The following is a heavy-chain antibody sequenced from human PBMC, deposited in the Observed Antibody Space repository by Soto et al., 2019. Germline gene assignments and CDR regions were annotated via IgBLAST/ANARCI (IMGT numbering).Heavy chain of an antibody. CDR2: LSYDGSIK. Sequence: GGSLRLSCAASGFTFSSYGMHWVRQAPGKGLECVAVLSYDGSIKYYADSVKGRFTISRDNSKNTLYLQMNSLRAEFTAVYHCAKGYQGYYYYGMDVWGQGTTVTVSS. CDR1: GFTFSSYG. J-gene: IGHJ6*02. CDR3: AKGYQGYYYYGMDV. V-gene: IGHV3-30*18. D-gene: IGHD2-2*01.